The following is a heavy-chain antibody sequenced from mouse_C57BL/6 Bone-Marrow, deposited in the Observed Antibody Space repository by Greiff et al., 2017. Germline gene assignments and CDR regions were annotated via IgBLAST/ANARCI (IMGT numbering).Heavy chain of an antibody. CDR3: ARPGSSYFYYAMDY. D-gene: IGHD1-1*01. CDR1: GYTFTSYG. Sequence: QVQLQQSGAELARPGASVKLSCKASGYTFTSYGISWVKQRTGQGLEWIGEIYPRSGNTYYNEKFKGQATLTADKSSSTAYMELRSLTSEDSAVYFCARPGSSYFYYAMDYWGQGTSVTVSS. V-gene: IGHV1-81*01. CDR2: IYPRSGNT. J-gene: IGHJ4*01.